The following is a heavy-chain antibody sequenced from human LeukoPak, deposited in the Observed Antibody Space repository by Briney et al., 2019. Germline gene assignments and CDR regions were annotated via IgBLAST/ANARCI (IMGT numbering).Heavy chain of an antibody. CDR3: AREIYSYGPYYYYYYMDA. J-gene: IGHJ6*03. CDR1: GYTFTSYG. D-gene: IGHD5-18*01. CDR2: ISAYNGNT. V-gene: IGHV1-18*01. Sequence: ASVKVSCKASGYTFTSYGISWVRQAPGQGLEWMGWISAYNGNTNYAQKLQGRVTMTTDTSTSTAYMELRSLRSDDTAVYYCAREIYSYGPYYYYYYMDAWGKGTTDTVSS.